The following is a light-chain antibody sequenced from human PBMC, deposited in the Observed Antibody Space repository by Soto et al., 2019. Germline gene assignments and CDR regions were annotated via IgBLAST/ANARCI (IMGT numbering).Light chain of an antibody. CDR2: EVT. CDR3: SSYTGSSTLYV. CDR1: SSDVCTYNY. Sequence: QSVLTQPASVSGSPGQSITISCTGTSSDVCTYNYVSWYQQHPGKAHKVMNYEVTYRPSGVSNRFSGSKTGNTTSLTISGLQAEDEAEYYCSSYTGSSTLYVFGTGTKVTVL. V-gene: IGLV2-14*01. J-gene: IGLJ1*01.